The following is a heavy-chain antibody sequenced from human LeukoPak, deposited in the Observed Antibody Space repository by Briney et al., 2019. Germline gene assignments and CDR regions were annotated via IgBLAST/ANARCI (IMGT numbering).Heavy chain of an antibody. CDR2: IWYDGSNK. Sequence: GGSLRLSCAASGFTFSSYGMHWVRQAPGKGLEWVAVIWYDGSNKYYADSVKGRFTISRDNSKNTLYLQMNSLRAEDTAVYYCARDQAVVRYCSSTSCSDYYYGMDVWGQGTTVSVSS. CDR1: GFTFSSYG. J-gene: IGHJ6*02. V-gene: IGHV3-33*01. D-gene: IGHD2-2*01. CDR3: ARDQAVVRYCSSTSCSDYYYGMDV.